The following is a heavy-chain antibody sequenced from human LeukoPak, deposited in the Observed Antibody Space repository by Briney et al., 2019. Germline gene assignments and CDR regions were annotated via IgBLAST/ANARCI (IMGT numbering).Heavy chain of an antibody. CDR1: GGSISTYY. D-gene: IGHD3-10*01. V-gene: IGHV4-59*01. J-gene: IGHJ6*04. CDR2: VYYSGST. CDR3: ARGSYGSGSYNYYGMDV. Sequence: SETLSLTCTVSGGSISTYYWSWIRQSPGKGPEWIGYVYYSGSTNYNPSLKSRVTMSVDTSSNQFSLKLSSVTVADTAVYYCARGSYGSGSYNYYGMDVWGKGTTVTVSS.